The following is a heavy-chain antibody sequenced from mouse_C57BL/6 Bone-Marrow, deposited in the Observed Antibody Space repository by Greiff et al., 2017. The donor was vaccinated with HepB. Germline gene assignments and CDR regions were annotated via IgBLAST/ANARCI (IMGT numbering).Heavy chain of an antibody. CDR1: GFTFTDYY. CDR3: ARYIAFFDV. V-gene: IGHV7-3*01. Sequence: EVQRVESGGGLVQPGGSLSLSCVASGFTFTDYYMSWVRQPPGKALEWLGFIRNKANGYTTEYSASVKGRFTISRDNSQSILYLQMNALRAEDSATYYCARYIAFFDVWGTGTTVTVSS. D-gene: IGHD6-1*01. CDR2: IRNKANGYTT. J-gene: IGHJ1*03.